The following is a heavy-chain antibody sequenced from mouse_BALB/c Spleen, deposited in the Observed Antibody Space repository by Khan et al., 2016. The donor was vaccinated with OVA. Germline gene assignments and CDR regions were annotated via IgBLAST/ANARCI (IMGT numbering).Heavy chain of an antibody. Sequence: QVQLQQSGAELAKPGASLKMSCTASGYSFITYWIHWVKQRPGQGLEWIGYIDPSTGYAEYNQKFTDKATLTADKSSSTAYMQLTSLKSEDSAVYYCARRGLNGIFVYWGQGTLVTVSA. D-gene: IGHD1-3*01. CDR2: IDPSTGYA. CDR1: GYSFITYW. V-gene: IGHV1-7*01. CDR3: ARRGLNGIFVY. J-gene: IGHJ3*01.